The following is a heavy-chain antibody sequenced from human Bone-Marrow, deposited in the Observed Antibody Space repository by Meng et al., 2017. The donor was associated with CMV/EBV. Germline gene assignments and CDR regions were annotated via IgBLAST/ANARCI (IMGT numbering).Heavy chain of an antibody. CDR3: TTDTFVVVVGDTRGFGY. Sequence: GESLKISCAASGLTFSNAWMSWVRQAPGKGLEWVGRIKSKIEGGTTDYAAPVKDRFTISRDYAKNTLHMQMITLKTEDTAVYYCTTDTFVVVVGDTRGFGYWGQGTMVTVSS. CDR1: GLTFSNAW. J-gene: IGHJ4*02. CDR2: IKSKIEGGTT. V-gene: IGHV3-15*01. D-gene: IGHD2-15*01.